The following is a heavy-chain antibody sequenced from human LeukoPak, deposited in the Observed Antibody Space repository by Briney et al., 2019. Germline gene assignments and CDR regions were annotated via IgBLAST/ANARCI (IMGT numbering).Heavy chain of an antibody. Sequence: GGSLRLSCAASGFTFSSYWMHWVRQAPGKGLVWVSRINDDGSTTTYADSVKGRFTISRDNAKNTLYVQMNSLRVEDTAVYYCARDLDGSGNYHWFDPWGQGTLVTVSS. CDR2: INDDGSTT. CDR1: GFTFSSYW. D-gene: IGHD3-10*01. V-gene: IGHV3-74*01. J-gene: IGHJ5*02. CDR3: ARDLDGSGNYHWFDP.